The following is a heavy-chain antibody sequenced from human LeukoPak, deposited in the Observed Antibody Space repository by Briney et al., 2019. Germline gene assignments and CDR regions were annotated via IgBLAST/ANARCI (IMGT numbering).Heavy chain of an antibody. J-gene: IGHJ4*02. CDR1: GFTFSSYA. V-gene: IGHV3-23*01. Sequence: GGSLRLSCAASGFTFSSYAMSWVRQAPGKGLEWVSAISGSGGSTYCADSVKGRFTISRDNSKNTLYLQMNSLRAEDTAVYYCAKVYSSGWSFDYWGQGTLVTVSS. CDR2: ISGSGGST. D-gene: IGHD6-19*01. CDR3: AKVYSSGWSFDY.